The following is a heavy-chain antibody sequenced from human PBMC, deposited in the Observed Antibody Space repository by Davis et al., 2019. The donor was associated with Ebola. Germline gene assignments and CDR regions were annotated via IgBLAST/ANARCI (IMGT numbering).Heavy chain of an antibody. CDR1: GYTLTESS. CDR2: FDPEDGET. D-gene: IGHD2/OR15-2a*01. V-gene: IGHV1-24*01. J-gene: IGHJ4*02. Sequence: AASVKVSCKVSGYTLTESSIHWVRPAPAKGLEWMGGFDPEDGETFYPQKFQGRVTMTEDTSTTTASMELRGLRSDDTAVYYCVRGHGYFVRPYYFDDWGQGILVTVSS. CDR3: VRGHGYFVRPYYFDD.